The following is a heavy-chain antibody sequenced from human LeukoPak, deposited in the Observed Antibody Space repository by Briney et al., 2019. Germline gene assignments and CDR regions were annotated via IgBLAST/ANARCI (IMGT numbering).Heavy chain of an antibody. J-gene: IGHJ4*02. CDR3: ARRGTPDDY. CDR2: INHSGST. Sequence: SETLSLTCAVYGGSFSGYYWSWIRQPPGKGLEWIGEINHSGSTNYNPSLKSRVTISVDTSKNQFSLKLSSATAADTAVYYCARRGTPDDYWGQGTLVTVSS. CDR1: GGSFSGYY. V-gene: IGHV4-34*01. D-gene: IGHD3-16*01.